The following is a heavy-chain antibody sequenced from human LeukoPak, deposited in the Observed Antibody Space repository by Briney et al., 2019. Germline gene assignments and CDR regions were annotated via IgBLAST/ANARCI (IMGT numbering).Heavy chain of an antibody. CDR3: ARVGARYYYDSSGFDLDY. J-gene: IGHJ4*02. CDR2: MYDRGDT. V-gene: IGHV3-66*01. CDR1: GFTVTSNF. D-gene: IGHD3-22*01. Sequence: GGSLRLSCAVSGFTVTSNFMSWVRQAPGKGLEWVSVMYDRGDTYYADSVKGRFTVSRDNSKNTLYLQMNSLRAEDTAVYYCARVGARYYYDSSGFDLDYWGQGTLVTVSS.